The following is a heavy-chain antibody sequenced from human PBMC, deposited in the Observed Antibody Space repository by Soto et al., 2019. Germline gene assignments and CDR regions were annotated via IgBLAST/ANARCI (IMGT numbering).Heavy chain of an antibody. Sequence: GGSLRLSCAASGFTFSSYGMHWVRQAPGKGLEWVAVISYDGSNKYYADSVKGRFTISRDNSKNTLYLQMNSLRAEDTAVYYCAKQLGYCSGGSCPAGPYWGQGTLVTVSS. CDR2: ISYDGSNK. CDR1: GFTFSSYG. V-gene: IGHV3-30*18. D-gene: IGHD2-15*01. J-gene: IGHJ4*02. CDR3: AKQLGYCSGGSCPAGPY.